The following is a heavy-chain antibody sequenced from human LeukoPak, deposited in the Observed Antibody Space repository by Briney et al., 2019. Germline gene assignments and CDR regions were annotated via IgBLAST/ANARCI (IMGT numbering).Heavy chain of an antibody. D-gene: IGHD3-10*01. Sequence: GGSLRLSCAASGFTFSSYWMHWVRQAPGKGLVWVSRINSDGSSTSYADSVKGRFTISRDNAKNTMYLQMHSLRAEDTALYYCAKAGYGSGALNWLNSWGQGTLVTVSS. CDR3: AKAGYGSGALNWLNS. CDR1: GFTFSSYW. CDR2: INSDGSST. V-gene: IGHV3-74*01. J-gene: IGHJ5*01.